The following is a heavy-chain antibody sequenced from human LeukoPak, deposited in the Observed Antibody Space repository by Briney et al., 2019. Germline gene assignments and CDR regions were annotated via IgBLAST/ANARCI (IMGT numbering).Heavy chain of an antibody. CDR3: ASELRNYYYYYSGMDV. D-gene: IGHD3-16*01. CDR1: GFTFSNYW. Sequence: PGGSLRLSGAASGFTFSNYWMSWVRQAPGKGLEWVANIKQDGSEKYYVDSVKGRFTISRDNAKNSLYLEMNSLRAEDTAVYYCASELRNYYYYYSGMDVWGQGSTVTVSS. V-gene: IGHV3-7*01. J-gene: IGHJ6*02. CDR2: IKQDGSEK.